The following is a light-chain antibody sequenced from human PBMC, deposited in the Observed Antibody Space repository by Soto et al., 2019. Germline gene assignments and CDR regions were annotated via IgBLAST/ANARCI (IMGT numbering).Light chain of an antibody. J-gene: IGLJ2*01. CDR2: EVS. CDR1: SSDVGGYNY. V-gene: IGLV2-14*01. CDR3: SSYTSSSTVV. Sequence: QSALTQPASVAGSPGQSITISCTGTSSDVGGYNYVSWYQQHPGKAPKLMIYEVSNRPSGVSNRFSGSKSDNTASLTISGLQAEDEADYYCSSYTSSSTVVFGGGTNVTVL.